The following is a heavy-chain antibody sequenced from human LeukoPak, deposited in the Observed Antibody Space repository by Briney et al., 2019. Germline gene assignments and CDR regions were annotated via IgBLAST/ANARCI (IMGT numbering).Heavy chain of an antibody. D-gene: IGHD3-10*01. V-gene: IGHV3-7*03. J-gene: IGHJ4*02. CDR3: VRETPYGSLTFGC. Sequence: GGSLRLSCTTSGFIFTSYWMSWVRQVPGKGLEWVANMKPDGSDKYYVDSVKGRFTISRDNAKNSLYLQMDSLRAEDTAVYYCVRETPYGSLTFGCWGQGTLVTVSS. CDR1: GFIFTSYW. CDR2: MKPDGSDK.